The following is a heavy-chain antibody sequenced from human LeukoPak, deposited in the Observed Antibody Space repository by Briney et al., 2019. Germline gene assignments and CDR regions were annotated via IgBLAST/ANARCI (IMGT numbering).Heavy chain of an antibody. D-gene: IGHD6-13*01. CDR1: GYTFIDYA. Sequence: ASVKVSCKASGYTFIDYAMHWVRQAPGQRLEWMGWINAGNGNTKYSQKFQGRVIITRDTSATIAYMELSRLRSEDTAVYYCARGIEASSSWYVIDYWGQGTLVIVSS. CDR2: INAGNGNT. J-gene: IGHJ4*02. V-gene: IGHV1-3*01. CDR3: ARGIEASSSWYVIDY.